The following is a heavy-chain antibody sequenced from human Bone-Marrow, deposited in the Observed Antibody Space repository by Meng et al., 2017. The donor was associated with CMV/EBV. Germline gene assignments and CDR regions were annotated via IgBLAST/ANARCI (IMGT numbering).Heavy chain of an antibody. D-gene: IGHD2-2*01. J-gene: IGHJ6*02. CDR3: ARGGGEGYCSSTSCPHYYYYGMDV. CDR2: ISGSGGST. CDR1: GFTFSSYA. Sequence: GGSLRLSCAASGFTFSSYAMSWVRQAPGKGLEWVSAISGSGGSTYYADSVKGRFTISRDNSKNTLYLQMNSLRAEDTAVYYCARGGGEGYCSSTSCPHYYYYGMDVWGQGTTVTVSS. V-gene: IGHV3-23*01.